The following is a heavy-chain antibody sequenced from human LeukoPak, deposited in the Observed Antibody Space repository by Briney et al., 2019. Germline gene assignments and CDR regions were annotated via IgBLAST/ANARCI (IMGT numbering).Heavy chain of an antibody. CDR1: GFTFSDYY. J-gene: IGHJ4*02. D-gene: IGHD6-19*01. CDR2: IRSSGTTI. Sequence: PGGSLRLYCVASGFTFSDYYMSWIRQAPGKGLEWVSYIRSSGTTIHYADSVKGRFTISRDNAKNSLYLQMNSLRAEDTAVYYCARDRGAVTDVFDYWGQRTLVTVSS. V-gene: IGHV3-11*04. CDR3: ARDRGAVTDVFDY.